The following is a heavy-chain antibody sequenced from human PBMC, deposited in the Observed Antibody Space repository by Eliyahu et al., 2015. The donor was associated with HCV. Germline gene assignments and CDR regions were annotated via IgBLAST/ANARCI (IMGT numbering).Heavy chain of an antibody. V-gene: IGHV1-69*05. CDR1: GDPSIKSA. Sequence: QVQLLQSGTEVTRPGSSVKVXCKASGDPSIKSAINWVRQAPGQGLEWMGGIIPIFDTPDYAQKFQDRLTISTDDSTTTSYMELSSLTSEDTAVYYCARGSGPTYFQHWGQGTLVIVSS. CDR2: IIPIFDTP. J-gene: IGHJ1*01. CDR3: ARGSGPTYFQH. D-gene: IGHD3-16*01.